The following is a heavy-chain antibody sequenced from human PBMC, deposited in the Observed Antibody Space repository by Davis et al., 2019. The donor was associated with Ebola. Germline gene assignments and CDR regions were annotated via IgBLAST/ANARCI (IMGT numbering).Heavy chain of an antibody. D-gene: IGHD3-3*01. J-gene: IGHJ5*02. V-gene: IGHV3-23*01. Sequence: PGGSLRLSCAASGFTFSRNAMSWVRQAPGKGLEWVSGIRGSYGSTYYADSVKGRFTISRDNSTNTLFLQMNSLRAEDTAVYYCAKDDAIFGGWFDPWGQGTLVTVSS. CDR1: GFTFSRNA. CDR2: IRGSYGST. CDR3: AKDDAIFGGWFDP.